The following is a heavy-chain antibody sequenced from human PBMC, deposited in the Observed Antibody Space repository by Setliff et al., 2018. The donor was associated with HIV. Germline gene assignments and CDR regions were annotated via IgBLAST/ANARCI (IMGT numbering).Heavy chain of an antibody. D-gene: IGHD6-19*01. V-gene: IGHV4-4*08. CDR2: IYTSGIT. Sequence: SETLSLTCTVSGGSISSYYWSWIRLPPGKGLEWIGYIYTSGITNYNPSLKSRVTMSVDTSKNQFSLKLSSVTAADTAMYYCARDYSGWYYFDCWGQGTLVTAPQ. CDR1: GGSISSYY. J-gene: IGHJ4*02. CDR3: ARDYSGWYYFDC.